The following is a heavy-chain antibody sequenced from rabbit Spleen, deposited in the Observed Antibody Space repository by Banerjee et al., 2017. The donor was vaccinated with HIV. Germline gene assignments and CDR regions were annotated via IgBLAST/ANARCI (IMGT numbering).Heavy chain of an antibody. Sequence: QSLEESGGGLVKPGASLTLTCKASGFSFNSGYDMCWVRQAPGKGLEWISCIAGSSGSTYSATWAKGRFTISKTSSTTVTLQMTSLTAADTATYFCARDSGTSFSPYGMDLWGPGTLVTVS. CDR1: GFSFNSGYD. J-gene: IGHJ6*01. CDR3: ARDSGTSFSPYGMDL. CDR2: IAGSSGST. V-gene: IGHV1S40*01. D-gene: IGHD8-1*01.